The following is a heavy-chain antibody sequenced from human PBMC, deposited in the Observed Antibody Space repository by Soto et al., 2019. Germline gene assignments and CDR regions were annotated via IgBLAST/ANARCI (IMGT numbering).Heavy chain of an antibody. J-gene: IGHJ4*02. CDR2: ISSSSSYI. CDR1: GFTFSSYS. V-gene: IGHV3-21*01. D-gene: IGHD5-18*01. Sequence: GWSLRLSCAASGFTFSSYSMNWVRQAPGKGLEWVSSISSSSSYIYYADSVKGRFTISRDNAKNSLYLQMNSLRAEDTAVYYCARDGVTGTENYWGQGTLVTVSS. CDR3: ARDGVTGTENY.